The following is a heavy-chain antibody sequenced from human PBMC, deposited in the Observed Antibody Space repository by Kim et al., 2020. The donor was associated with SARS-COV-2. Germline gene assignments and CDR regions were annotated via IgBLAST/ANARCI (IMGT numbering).Heavy chain of an antibody. CDR1: GFTFSSYA. CDR2: ISGSGGST. J-gene: IGHJ4*02. Sequence: GGSLRLSCAASGFTFSSYAMSWVRQAPGKGLEWVSAISGSGGSTYYADSVKGRFTISRDNSKNTLYLQMNSLRAEDTAVYYCAKTSFTYKVVVAATPWVPFDYWGQGTLVTVSS. V-gene: IGHV3-23*01. D-gene: IGHD2-15*01. CDR3: AKTSFTYKVVVAATPWVPFDY.